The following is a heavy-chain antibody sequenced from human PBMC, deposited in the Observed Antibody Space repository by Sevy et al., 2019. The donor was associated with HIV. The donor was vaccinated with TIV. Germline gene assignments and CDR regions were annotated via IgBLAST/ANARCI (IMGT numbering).Heavy chain of an antibody. D-gene: IGHD4-17*01. CDR1: GYTFTGYY. J-gene: IGHJ4*02. V-gene: IGHV1-2*06. CDR3: ASVPDYGDRDFDY. Sequence: ASVKVSCKASGYTFTGYYMHWVRQAPGQGLEWMGRINPNSGGTNYAQKFQGRVTMTRDTSISTAYMELSRLRSDDTAAYYCASVPDYGDRDFDYWGQGTLVTVSS. CDR2: INPNSGGT.